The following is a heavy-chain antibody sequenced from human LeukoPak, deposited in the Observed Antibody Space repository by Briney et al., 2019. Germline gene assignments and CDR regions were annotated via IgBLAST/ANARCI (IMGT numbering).Heavy chain of an antibody. Sequence: SCAASGFTFSSYGIHWVRQAPGKGLEWVAVIWYDGSNKYYADSVKGRFTISRDNSKNTLYLQMNSLRAEDTAVYYCARGTFYGDPFIDFGYWGQGTLVTVSS. J-gene: IGHJ4*02. CDR3: ARGTFYGDPFIDFGY. CDR1: GFTFSSYG. D-gene: IGHD4-17*01. CDR2: IWYDGSNK. V-gene: IGHV3-33*01.